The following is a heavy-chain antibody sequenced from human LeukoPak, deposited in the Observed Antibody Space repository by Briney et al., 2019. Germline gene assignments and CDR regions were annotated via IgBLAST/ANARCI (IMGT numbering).Heavy chain of an antibody. D-gene: IGHD2-2*01. V-gene: IGHV4-34*01. Sequence: SETLSLTCAVHGGSFSGYYWSWIRQPPGKGLEWIGEINHSGSTNYNPSLKSRVTISVDTSKNQFSLKLSSVTAADTAVYYCARGRRIGVPAAIDYWGQGTLVTVSS. CDR1: GGSFSGYY. J-gene: IGHJ4*02. CDR3: ARGRRIGVPAAIDY. CDR2: INHSGST.